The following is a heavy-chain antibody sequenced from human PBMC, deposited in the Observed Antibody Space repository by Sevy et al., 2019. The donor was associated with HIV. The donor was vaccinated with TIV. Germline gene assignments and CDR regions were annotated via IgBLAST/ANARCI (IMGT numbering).Heavy chain of an antibody. D-gene: IGHD3-22*01. Sequence: SESLSLTCTVSGGSISSYYWSWIRQPPGKGLEWIGYIYYIGSTNYNPSLKSRVTISVDTSKNQFSLKLSSVTAADTAVYYCARDLYYYDSSGYPYYYYYYGMDVWGQGTTVTVSS. J-gene: IGHJ6*02. CDR3: ARDLYYYDSSGYPYYYYYYGMDV. V-gene: IGHV4-59*01. CDR1: GGSISSYY. CDR2: IYYIGST.